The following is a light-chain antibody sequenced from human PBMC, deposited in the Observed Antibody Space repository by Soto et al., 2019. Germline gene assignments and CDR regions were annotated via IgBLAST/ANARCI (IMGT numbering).Light chain of an antibody. V-gene: IGLV1-36*01. Sequence: QSVLTQPPSVSEAPRQRVTISCSGSSSNIGNNAVNWYQQLPGKAPKLLIYYDDLLPSGVSDRFSGSKSGTSASLAISGLRSEDEVDYSCAAWDDSLNVGVFGGGPKLTVL. CDR2: YDD. CDR1: SSNIGNNA. J-gene: IGLJ3*02. CDR3: AAWDDSLNVGV.